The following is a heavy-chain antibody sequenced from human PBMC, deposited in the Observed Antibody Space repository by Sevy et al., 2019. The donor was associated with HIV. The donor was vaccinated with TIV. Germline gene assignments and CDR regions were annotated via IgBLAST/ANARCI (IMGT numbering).Heavy chain of an antibody. Sequence: GESLKISCVVSGFTFSKYPMNWVRQAPGKGLEWVSSISSSSNYIYYGDSVKGRFTISRDNAKNSLYLQMNSLRAEDTAVYYCARDGGCSSTACLLYFDYWGQGTLVTVSS. CDR2: ISSSSNYI. CDR3: ARDGGCSSTACLLYFDY. J-gene: IGHJ4*02. D-gene: IGHD2-2*01. CDR1: GFTFSKYP. V-gene: IGHV3-21*01.